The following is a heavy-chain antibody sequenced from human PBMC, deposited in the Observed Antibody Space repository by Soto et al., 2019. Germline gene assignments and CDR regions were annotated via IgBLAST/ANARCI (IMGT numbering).Heavy chain of an antibody. CDR2: IKQDGSEK. CDR1: GFTFSSYW. Sequence: GGSLRLSCAASGFTFSSYWMSWVRQAPGKGLEWVANIKQDGSEKYYVDSVKGRFTISRDNAKNSLYLQMNSLRAEDTAVYYCARAVTAMVTGEGYWGQGTLVTVSS. V-gene: IGHV3-7*05. D-gene: IGHD5-18*01. J-gene: IGHJ4*02. CDR3: ARAVTAMVTGEGY.